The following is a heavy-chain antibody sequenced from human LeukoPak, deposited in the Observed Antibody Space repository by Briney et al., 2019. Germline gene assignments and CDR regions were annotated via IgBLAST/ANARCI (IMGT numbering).Heavy chain of an antibody. D-gene: IGHD5-24*01. CDR2: IGAFSGNT. CDR1: GYTFTNYG. CDR3: ARDRDGYNGGDY. J-gene: IGHJ4*02. V-gene: IGHV1-18*01. Sequence: ASVKVSCKASGYTFTNYGISWVRQAPGQGLECLGWIGAFSGNTNYAQKFQDRVTMTTDTSTSTAYMELRSLRYDDTAVYYCARDRDGYNGGDYWGQGTLVTVSS.